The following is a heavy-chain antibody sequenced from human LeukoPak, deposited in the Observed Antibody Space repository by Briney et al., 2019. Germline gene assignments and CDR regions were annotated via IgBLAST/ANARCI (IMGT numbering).Heavy chain of an antibody. Sequence: SETLSLTCTVSGGSISSSSYYWGWIRQPPGKGLEWIGSIYYSGSTYYNPSLKSRVTISVDTSKNQFSLKLSSVTAADTAVYYCARADGIAVAGTRFDPWGQGTLVTVSS. CDR3: ARADGIAVAGTRFDP. D-gene: IGHD6-19*01. J-gene: IGHJ5*02. V-gene: IGHV4-39*01. CDR2: IYYSGST. CDR1: GGSISSSSYY.